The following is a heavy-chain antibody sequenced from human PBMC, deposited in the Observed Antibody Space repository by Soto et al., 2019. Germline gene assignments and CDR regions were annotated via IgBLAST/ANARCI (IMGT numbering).Heavy chain of an antibody. CDR2: IYYSGST. CDR1: GGSISSGGYY. V-gene: IGHV4-31*03. CDR3: ARGGWEAAAGTPVTTRVDP. J-gene: IGHJ5*02. D-gene: IGHD6-13*01. Sequence: SETLSLTCTVSGGSISSGGYYWSLIRQHPGKGLEWIGYIYYSGSTYYNQSLKSRVTISVDTSKNQFSLKLISVTVSETAVYYCARGGWEAAAGTPVTTRVDPWGQGTLVTVSS.